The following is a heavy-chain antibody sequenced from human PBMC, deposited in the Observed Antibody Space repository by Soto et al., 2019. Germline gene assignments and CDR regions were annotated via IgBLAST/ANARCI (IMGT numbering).Heavy chain of an antibody. CDR2: TYHTGIT. V-gene: IGHV4-31*03. J-gene: IGHJ4*02. CDR3: ARALGSSPLSY. CDR1: GDSVSSNQYY. D-gene: IGHD6-6*01. Sequence: QVHLQESGPGLVKPSQTLSLTCTVSGDSVSSNQYYWSWIRQVPGKGLEWIGYTYHTGITHSNPSLQGRISMSVDTSKNQFSLKMSSVTAADTAVYYCARALGSSPLSYGGQGTKVTVSS.